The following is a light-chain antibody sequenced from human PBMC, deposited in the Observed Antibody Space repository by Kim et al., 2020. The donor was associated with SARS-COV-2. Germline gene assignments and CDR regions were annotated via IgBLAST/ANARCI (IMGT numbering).Light chain of an antibody. V-gene: IGKV3-15*01. CDR1: QSVRDN. Sequence: EIRMTQSPATLSVSPGERATLSCRASQSVRDNLAWYQQKPGQAPRLLIYGASTRATGIPGRFSGSGSGTEFTLTIDSLQSEDSALYYCQHYNELPLAFGGGTKLEI. CDR2: GAS. CDR3: QHYNELPLA. J-gene: IGKJ4*01.